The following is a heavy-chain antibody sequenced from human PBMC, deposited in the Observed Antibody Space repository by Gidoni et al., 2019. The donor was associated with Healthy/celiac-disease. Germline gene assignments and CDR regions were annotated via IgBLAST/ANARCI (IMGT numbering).Heavy chain of an antibody. CDR2: IGTAGDT. J-gene: IGHJ3*02. Sequence: EVQLVESGGGLVQPGGSLRLSCAASGFTFSSYDMHWVRQATGKGLEWVSAIGTAGDTYYPGSVKGRFTISRENAKNSLYLQMNSLRAGDTAVYYCARAWRHCSGGSCYSGEAFDIWGQGTMVTVSS. CDR1: GFTFSSYD. CDR3: ARAWRHCSGGSCYSGEAFDI. D-gene: IGHD2-15*01. V-gene: IGHV3-13*01.